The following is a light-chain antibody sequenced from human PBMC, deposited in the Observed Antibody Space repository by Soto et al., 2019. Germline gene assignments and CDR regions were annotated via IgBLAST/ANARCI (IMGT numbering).Light chain of an antibody. CDR1: RSDVGGYNF. V-gene: IGLV2-11*01. J-gene: IGLJ2*01. Sequence: QSALTQPPSVSGSPGQSVTISCAGTRSDVGGYNFVSWYQRLPGKAPKLIIFDVNKRPSGVPDRFSGSKSGNTASLTISGLQTEDEADYFCCSYAGSYTLTFGGGTKLTDL. CDR2: DVN. CDR3: CSYAGSYTLT.